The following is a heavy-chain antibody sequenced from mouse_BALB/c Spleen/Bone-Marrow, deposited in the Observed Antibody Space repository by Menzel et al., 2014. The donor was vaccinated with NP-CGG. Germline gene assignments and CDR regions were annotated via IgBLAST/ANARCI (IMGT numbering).Heavy chain of an antibody. Sequence: EVQLQQSGGGLVQPGGSLKLSCAASGFTFSSYTMSWVRQTPEKRLEWVPYISNGGGSTYYPDTVKGRFTISRDNAKNTLYLQMSSLKSEYTAMYYCATGTFAYWGQGTLVTVSA. D-gene: IGHD4-1*01. CDR2: ISNGGGST. V-gene: IGHV5-12-2*01. CDR3: ATGTFAY. J-gene: IGHJ3*01. CDR1: GFTFSSYT.